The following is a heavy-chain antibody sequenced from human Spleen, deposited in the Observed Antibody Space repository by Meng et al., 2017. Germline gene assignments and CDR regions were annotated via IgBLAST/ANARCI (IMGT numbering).Heavy chain of an antibody. CDR1: GFTFSNAW. CDR2: ISWNSGSI. D-gene: IGHD3-3*01. Sequence: LKISCAASGFTFSNAWMTWVRQAPGKGLEWVSGISWNSGSIGYADSVKGRFTISRDNAKNSLYLQMNSLRAEDTALYYCAKDLHDFWSGYYLGNDAFDIWGQGTMVTVSS. CDR3: AKDLHDFWSGYYLGNDAFDI. J-gene: IGHJ3*02. V-gene: IGHV3-9*01.